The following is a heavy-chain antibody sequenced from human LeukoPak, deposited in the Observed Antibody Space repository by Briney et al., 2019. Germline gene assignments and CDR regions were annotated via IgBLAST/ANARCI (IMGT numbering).Heavy chain of an antibody. J-gene: IGHJ5*02. CDR2: IYYSGST. CDR3: ARALKGQIVVVRVGWFDP. Sequence: PSQTLSHTCTVSGGSISSGGYYWSWIRQHPGKGLEWIGYIYYSGSTYYNPSLKSRVTISVDTSKNQFSLKLSSVTAADTAVYYCARALKGQIVVVRVGWFDPWGQGTLVTVSS. V-gene: IGHV4-31*03. CDR1: GGSISSGGYY. D-gene: IGHD2-2*01.